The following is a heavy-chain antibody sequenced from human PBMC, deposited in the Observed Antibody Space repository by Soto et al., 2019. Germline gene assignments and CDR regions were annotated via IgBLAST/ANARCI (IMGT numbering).Heavy chain of an antibody. D-gene: IGHD3-9*01. J-gene: IGHJ4*02. CDR2: IYYSGGT. CDR1: GGSISSYY. Sequence: QVQLQESGPGLVKPSETLSLTCTVSGGSISSYYWSWIRQPPGKGLEWIGYIYYSGGTNYNPSLKSRVTISVDTSKNQFSLKLSSVTAADTAVYYCARGGLRYTVDYWGQGTLVTVSS. CDR3: ARGGLRYTVDY. V-gene: IGHV4-59*01.